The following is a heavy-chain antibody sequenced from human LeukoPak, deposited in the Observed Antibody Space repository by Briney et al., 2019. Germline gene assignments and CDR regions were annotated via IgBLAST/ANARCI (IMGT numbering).Heavy chain of an antibody. CDR1: GGSISGYY. CDR2: INHSGST. J-gene: IGHJ5*02. D-gene: IGHD3-10*01. CDR3: ARPMVFDP. V-gene: IGHV4-34*01. Sequence: KASETLSLTCTVSGGSISGYYWSWIRQPPGKGLEWIGEINHSGSTNYNPSLKSRVTISVDTSKNQFSLKLSSVTAADTAVYYCARPMVFDPWGQGTLVTVSS.